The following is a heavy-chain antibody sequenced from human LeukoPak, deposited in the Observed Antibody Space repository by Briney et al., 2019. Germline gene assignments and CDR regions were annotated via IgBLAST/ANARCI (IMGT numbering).Heavy chain of an antibody. Sequence: GGSLRLSCAASGFTFSSYEMNWVRQAPGKGLEWVSYISSSGSTIYYADSVKGRFTISRDNAKNSLYLQMNSLRAEDTAVYYCARDGGYVYGSGSYPFDIWGQGTMVTVSS. CDR1: GFTFSSYE. CDR3: ARDGGYVYGSGSYPFDI. V-gene: IGHV3-48*03. CDR2: ISSSGSTI. J-gene: IGHJ3*02. D-gene: IGHD3-10*01.